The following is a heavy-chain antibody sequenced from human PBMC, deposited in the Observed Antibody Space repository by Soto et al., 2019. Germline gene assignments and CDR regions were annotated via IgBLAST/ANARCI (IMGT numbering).Heavy chain of an antibody. CDR3: ARLFPHSGSYLDY. CDR1: GGSISSYF. Sequence: PSETLSLTCTVSGGSISSYFWSWIRQPPGKGLEWIGYIYYSGSTNYNPSLKSRVTISVDTSKNQFSLKLSSVTAADTAVYYCARLFPHSGSYLDYWGQGTLVTVSS. J-gene: IGHJ4*02. V-gene: IGHV4-59*08. CDR2: IYYSGST. D-gene: IGHD1-26*01.